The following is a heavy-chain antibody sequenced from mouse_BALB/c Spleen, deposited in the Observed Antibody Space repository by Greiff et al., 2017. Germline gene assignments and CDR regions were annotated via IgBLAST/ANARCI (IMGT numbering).Heavy chain of an antibody. J-gene: IGHJ3*01. V-gene: IGHV3-6*02. D-gene: IGHD2-14*01. CDR1: GYSITSGYY. Sequence: EVQLQQSGPGLVTPSLSLSLTCSVTGYSITSGYYWNWIRQFPGNKLEWMGYISYDGSNNYNPSLKNRISITRDTSKNQFFLKLNSVTTEDTATYYCARDYYRYDGLAYWGQGTLVTVSA. CDR2: ISYDGSN. CDR3: ARDYYRYDGLAY.